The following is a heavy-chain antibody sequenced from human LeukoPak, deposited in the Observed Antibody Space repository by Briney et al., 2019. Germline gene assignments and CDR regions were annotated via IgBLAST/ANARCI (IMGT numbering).Heavy chain of an antibody. D-gene: IGHD3-10*01. Sequence: SETLSLTCAVYGGSFSIYYWSWIRQPAGKGLEWIGRIYTSGSTNYNPSLKSRVTMSVDTSKNQFSLKLNSVTAADTAVYYCAKSNGYGLIDIWGQGTMVTVSS. CDR3: AKSNGYGLIDI. V-gene: IGHV4-59*10. J-gene: IGHJ3*02. CDR2: IYTSGST. CDR1: GGSFSIYY.